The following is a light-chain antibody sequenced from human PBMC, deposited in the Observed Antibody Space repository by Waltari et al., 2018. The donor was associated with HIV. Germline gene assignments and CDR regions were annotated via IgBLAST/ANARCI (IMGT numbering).Light chain of an antibody. CDR1: SSDVGGYNY. Sequence: QSALTQPASVSGSPGQSITISCTGTSSDVGGYNYVSWYQHHPGKAPELMMDEVNNRPSGVSNRFSGSKSGNTASLTISGLQAEDEADYYCISYTGFTTPYVFGTGTKVTVL. CDR2: EVN. J-gene: IGLJ1*01. CDR3: ISYTGFTTPYV. V-gene: IGLV2-14*01.